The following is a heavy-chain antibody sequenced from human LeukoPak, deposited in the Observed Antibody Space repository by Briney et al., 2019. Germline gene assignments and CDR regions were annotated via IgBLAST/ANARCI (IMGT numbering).Heavy chain of an antibody. Sequence: PGGSLRLSCAASGFSFSTYWMSWVRQAPGKGLEWVATIKQDGSEKYYVDSVKGRFTISRDNAKNSLYLQMNSLRAEDTAVYYCARDHRYYDFWSGYYIEYFDYWGQGTLVTVSS. V-gene: IGHV3-7*01. CDR2: IKQDGSEK. D-gene: IGHD3-3*01. CDR3: ARDHRYYDFWSGYYIEYFDY. CDR1: GFSFSTYW. J-gene: IGHJ4*02.